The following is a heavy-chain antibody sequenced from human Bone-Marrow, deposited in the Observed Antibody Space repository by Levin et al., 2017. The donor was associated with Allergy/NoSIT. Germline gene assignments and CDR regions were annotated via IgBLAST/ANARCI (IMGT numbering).Heavy chain of an antibody. Sequence: PGGSLRLSCRGSGYIFPSYWIVWVRQVSGKGLESLGIIYPSDSDARYSPAFQGQVTMSADTAINTVYLHWTSLRASDTAVYYCARLRDSIDYVPSERNSFDFWGQGTLVTVSS. CDR3: ARLRDSIDYVPSERNSFDF. J-gene: IGHJ4*02. D-gene: IGHD3-10*02. CDR1: GYIFPSYW. V-gene: IGHV5-51*01. CDR2: IYPSDSDA.